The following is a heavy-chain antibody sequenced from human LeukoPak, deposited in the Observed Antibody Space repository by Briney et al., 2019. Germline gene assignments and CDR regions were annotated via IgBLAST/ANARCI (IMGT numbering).Heavy chain of an antibody. CDR1: GYIFISYG. Sequence: SVKVSCKASGYIFISYGISWVRQAPGQGLEWMGWISAYNGNTKYAQKLQGRVTMTTDTSTSTAYMELRSLRSDDTAVYYCARDVRGIVGMDYFDYWGQGTLVTVSS. J-gene: IGHJ4*02. CDR3: ARDVRGIVGMDYFDY. D-gene: IGHD3-22*01. V-gene: IGHV1-18*01. CDR2: ISAYNGNT.